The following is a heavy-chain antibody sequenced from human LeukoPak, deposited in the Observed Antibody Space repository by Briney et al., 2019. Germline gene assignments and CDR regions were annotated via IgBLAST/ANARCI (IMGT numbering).Heavy chain of an antibody. V-gene: IGHV1-46*01. J-gene: IGHJ4*02. D-gene: IGHD3-10*01. CDR2: INPSGCST. Sequence: GASVKVSCKASGYTFTSYYMHWVRQAPGQGLEGMGIINPSGCSTKYAQKFQGRGTMTRDTSTSTVYMDLSSLRSEDTAVYFCVRERERGTYFIWGQGTLVTVSS. CDR3: VRERERGTYFI. CDR1: GYTFTSYY.